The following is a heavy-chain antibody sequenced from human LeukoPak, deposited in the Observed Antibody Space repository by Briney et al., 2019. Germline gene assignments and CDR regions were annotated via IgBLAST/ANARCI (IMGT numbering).Heavy chain of an antibody. D-gene: IGHD3-9*01. CDR2: INPNSGGT. CDR1: GYTFTGYY. V-gene: IGHV1-2*02. Sequence: GASVKVSCKASGYTFTGYYMHWVRQAPGQGLEWMGWINPNSGGTNYAQKFQGRVTMTRDTSISTAYMELSRLRSDDTAVYYCARGLTGYTQAPGYRGQGTLVTVSS. CDR3: ARGLTGYTQAPGY. J-gene: IGHJ4*02.